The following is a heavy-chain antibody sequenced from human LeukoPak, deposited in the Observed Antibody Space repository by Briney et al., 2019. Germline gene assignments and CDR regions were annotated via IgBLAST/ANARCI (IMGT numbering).Heavy chain of an antibody. CDR1: GYTFTNYY. J-gene: IGHJ3*01. Sequence: ASVKVSCKASGYTFTNYYIHWVRQAPGQGLERMGVIKPGGDSTSSARIFQGRVYMTSDTSTSTVYMELSGLRSDGTAVYYCARVRDGYNDAYDVWGQGTMVTVSS. V-gene: IGHV1-46*01. CDR2: IKPGGDST. CDR3: ARVRDGYNDAYDV. D-gene: IGHD5-24*01.